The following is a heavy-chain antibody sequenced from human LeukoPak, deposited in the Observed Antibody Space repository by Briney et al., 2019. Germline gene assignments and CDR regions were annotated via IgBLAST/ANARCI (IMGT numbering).Heavy chain of an antibody. D-gene: IGHD6-13*01. V-gene: IGHV1-69*05. CDR2: IIPIFGTA. CDR1: GYTFTSYG. Sequence: SVKVSCKASGYTFTSYGISWVRQAPGQGLEWMGGIIPIFGTANYAQKFQGRVTITTDESTSTAYMELSNLTSEDTAVYFCARGPHSSSWPDIPRDFWGQGTLVTVSS. CDR3: ARGPHSSSWPDIPRDF. J-gene: IGHJ4*02.